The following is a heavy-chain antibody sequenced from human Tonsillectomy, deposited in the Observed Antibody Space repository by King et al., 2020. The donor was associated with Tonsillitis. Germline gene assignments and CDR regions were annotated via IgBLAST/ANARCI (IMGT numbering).Heavy chain of an antibody. CDR2: ISSSSDVI. CDR1: GFSFNTYN. J-gene: IGHJ6*03. D-gene: IGHD1-14*01. Sequence: VQLVESGGGLVQPGGSLRLSCAASGFSFNTYNMNWVRQAPGKGLEWVSYISSSSDVIYYKDSVKGRFTISRDNAKNSLYLQMHSLGAEDTAIYYCARDIIGGAYYYYYIDVWGKGTTVTVSS. CDR3: ARDIIGGAYYYYYIDV. V-gene: IGHV3-48*01.